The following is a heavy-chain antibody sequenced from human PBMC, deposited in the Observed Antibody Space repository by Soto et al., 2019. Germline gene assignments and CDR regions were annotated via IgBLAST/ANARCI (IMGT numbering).Heavy chain of an antibody. D-gene: IGHD3-22*01. Sequence: QVQLVQSGAEVKKPGSSVKVSCKASGGTFSTYTISWVRQAPGPGLEWMGGIIPIFGPADYAQKFQGRVTITADESTSTAYMELSSLRSEDTAVYYCARVDGSGYYYAYWGQGTLVTVSS. CDR2: IIPIFGPA. CDR1: GGTFSTYT. V-gene: IGHV1-69*01. J-gene: IGHJ4*02. CDR3: ARVDGSGYYYAY.